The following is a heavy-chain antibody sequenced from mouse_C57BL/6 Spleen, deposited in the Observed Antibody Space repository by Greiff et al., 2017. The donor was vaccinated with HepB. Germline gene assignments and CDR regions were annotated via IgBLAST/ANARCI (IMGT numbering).Heavy chain of an antibody. CDR1: GYSITSGYY. Sequence: EVQRVESGPGLVKPSQSLSLTCSVTGYSITSGYYWNWIRQFPGNKLEWMGYISYDGSNNYNPSLKNRISITRDTSKNQFFLKLNSVTTEDTATYYCARGTTTGYYWYFDVWGTGTTVTVSS. V-gene: IGHV3-6*01. CDR2: ISYDGSN. D-gene: IGHD1-1*01. J-gene: IGHJ1*03. CDR3: ARGTTTGYYWYFDV.